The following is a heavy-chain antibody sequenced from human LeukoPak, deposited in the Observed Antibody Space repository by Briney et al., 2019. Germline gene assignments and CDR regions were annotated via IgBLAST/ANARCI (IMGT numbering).Heavy chain of an antibody. V-gene: IGHV3-21*01. CDR2: ISSSSSYI. J-gene: IGHJ4*02. D-gene: IGHD6-19*01. CDR1: GFTFSSYS. Sequence: PGGSLRLSCAASGFTFSSYSMNWVRQAPGKGLEWVSSISSSSSYIYYADSAKGRFTISRDNAKNSLYLQMNSLRAEDTAVYYCAKVIAVAGSLERVFDYWGQGTLVTVSS. CDR3: AKVIAVAGSLERVFDY.